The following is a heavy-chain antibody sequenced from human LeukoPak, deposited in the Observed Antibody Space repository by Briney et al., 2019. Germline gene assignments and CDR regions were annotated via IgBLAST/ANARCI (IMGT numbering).Heavy chain of an antibody. CDR3: AREPYYDFWSGYYSDYYGMDV. D-gene: IGHD3-3*01. Sequence: SETLSLTCTVSGGSISSGDYYWSWIRQPPGKGLEWIGYIYYSGSTYYNPSLKSRVTISVDTSKNQFSLKLNSVTAADTAVYYCAREPYYDFWSGYYSDYYGMDVWGQGTTVTVSS. V-gene: IGHV4-30-4*01. CDR2: IYYSGST. J-gene: IGHJ6*02. CDR1: GGSISSGDYY.